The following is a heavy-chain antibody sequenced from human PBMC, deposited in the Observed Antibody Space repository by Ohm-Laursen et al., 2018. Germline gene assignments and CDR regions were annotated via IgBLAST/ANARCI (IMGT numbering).Heavy chain of an antibody. CDR1: GGTFSSYA. D-gene: IGHD4-17*01. Sequence: ASVKVSCKASGGTFSSYAISWVRQAPGQGLEWMGGIIPIFGTANYAQKFQGRVTITADKSTSTAYMELSSLRSEDTAVYYCARNDYGDYTGPWGQGTLVTVSS. J-gene: IGHJ5*02. CDR3: ARNDYGDYTGP. CDR2: IIPIFGTA. V-gene: IGHV1-69*06.